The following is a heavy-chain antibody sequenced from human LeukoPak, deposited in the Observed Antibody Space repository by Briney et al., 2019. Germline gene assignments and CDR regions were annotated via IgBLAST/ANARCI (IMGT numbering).Heavy chain of an antibody. V-gene: IGHV4-34*01. D-gene: IGHD6-13*01. J-gene: IGHJ3*02. CDR3: ARANQQLDAFDI. CDR1: GGSFSGYY. CDR2: INHSGST. Sequence: KTSETLSLTCAVYGGSFSGYYWSWIRQPPGKGLEWIGEINHSGSTNYNPSLKSRVTISVDTSKNQFSLKLSSVTAADTAVYYCARANQQLDAFDIWGQGTMVTVPS.